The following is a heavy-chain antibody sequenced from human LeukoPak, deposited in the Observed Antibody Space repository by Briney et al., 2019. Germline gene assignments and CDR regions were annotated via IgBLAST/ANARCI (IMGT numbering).Heavy chain of an antibody. CDR2: IRYDGSNK. V-gene: IGHV3-30*02. Sequence: SGGSLRLSCAASGFTFNSYGMHWVRQAPGKGLEWVAFIRYDGSNKYYADSVKGRFTISRDNSKNTLYLQMNSLRAEDTAVYYCAKDPRKDTALGWFDPWGQGTLVTVSS. J-gene: IGHJ5*02. CDR1: GFTFNSYG. D-gene: IGHD5-18*01. CDR3: AKDPRKDTALGWFDP.